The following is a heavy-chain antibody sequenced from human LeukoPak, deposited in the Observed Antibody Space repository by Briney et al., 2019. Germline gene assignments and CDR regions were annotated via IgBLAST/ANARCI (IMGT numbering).Heavy chain of an antibody. V-gene: IGHV3-7*01. CDR1: GFTFSSYW. Sequence: GGSLRLSCAASGFTFSSYWMSWVRQAPGKGLEWVANIKEDGSEKYYVDSVKGRFTISRDNAKNSLYLQMNSLRAEDTAVYYCARDHRGYSYGSEQYHYYYMDVWGKGTTVTISS. D-gene: IGHD5-18*01. CDR2: IKEDGSEK. J-gene: IGHJ6*03. CDR3: ARDHRGYSYGSEQYHYYYMDV.